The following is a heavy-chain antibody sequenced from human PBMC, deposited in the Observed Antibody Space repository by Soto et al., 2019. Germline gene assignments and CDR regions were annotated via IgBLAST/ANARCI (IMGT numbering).Heavy chain of an antibody. D-gene: IGHD2-2*01. V-gene: IGHV1-8*01. CDR1: GYTFTSYD. Sequence: ASVKVSCKASGYTFTSYDINWVRQATGQGLEWMGWMNPNSGNTGYAQKFQGRVTMTRNTSISTAYMELSSLRSEDTAVYYCARGSGFDCSSTSCYRTDYYYYMDVWGKGTTVTVSS. J-gene: IGHJ6*03. CDR2: MNPNSGNT. CDR3: ARGSGFDCSSTSCYRTDYYYYMDV.